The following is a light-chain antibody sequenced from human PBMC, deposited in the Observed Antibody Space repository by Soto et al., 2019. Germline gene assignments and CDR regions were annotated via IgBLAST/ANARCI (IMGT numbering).Light chain of an antibody. CDR2: DVS. Sequence: QSALTQPRSVSGSPGQSVTISCTGTSSDVGGYNFVSWCQQHPGKAPKLMIYDVSKRPSGVPDRFSGSKSGNTASLTISGLQAEDEADCYCCSYAGSYTWVFGTGTKLTVL. J-gene: IGLJ1*01. CDR3: CSYAGSYTWV. V-gene: IGLV2-11*01. CDR1: SSDVGGYNF.